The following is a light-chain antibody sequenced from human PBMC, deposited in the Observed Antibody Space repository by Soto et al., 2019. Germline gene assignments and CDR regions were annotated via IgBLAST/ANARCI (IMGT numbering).Light chain of an antibody. CDR1: SSDVGGYNY. J-gene: IGLJ2*01. Sequence: QSALTQPASVSGSPGQSITISCTGTSSDVGGYNYVSWYQQHPGKAPKLMIYDVSNRPSGVSNRFSGSKSGNTASLTISGLQAEDEADYYCSSYTCSSTRVFGGGTKHTVL. V-gene: IGLV2-14*01. CDR2: DVS. CDR3: SSYTCSSTRV.